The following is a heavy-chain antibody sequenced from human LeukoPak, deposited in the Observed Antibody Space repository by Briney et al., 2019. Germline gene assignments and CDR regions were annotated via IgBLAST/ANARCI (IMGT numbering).Heavy chain of an antibody. D-gene: IGHD3-3*01. Sequence: GGSLRLSCAASGFTFSAYTIHWVRQAPGKGLVWVSRINTDGSSTSYADSVKSRFTISRDNAKNTLYLQMNSLRAEDTAVYYCARDFTLGRITIFGVVQSYYMDVWGKGTTVTVSS. CDR1: GFTFSAYT. CDR2: INTDGSST. CDR3: ARDFTLGRITIFGVVQSYYMDV. J-gene: IGHJ6*03. V-gene: IGHV3-74*01.